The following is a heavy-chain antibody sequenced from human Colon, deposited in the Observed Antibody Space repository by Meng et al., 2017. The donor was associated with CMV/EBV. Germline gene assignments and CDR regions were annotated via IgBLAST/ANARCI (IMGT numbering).Heavy chain of an antibody. CDR2: IYYSGFT. CDR3: ARQYSSSSPPLPFDY. V-gene: IGHV4-39*07. J-gene: IGHJ4*02. CDR1: GDSIGGSSHY. Sequence: SETLSLTCTVSGDSIGGSSHYWGWVRQPPGKGLEWIGSIYYSGFTYYKSSLKSRVTISIDTSKNQFSLRLSSVTAADTAVYYCARQYSSSSPPLPFDYWGQGALVTVSS. D-gene: IGHD6-6*01.